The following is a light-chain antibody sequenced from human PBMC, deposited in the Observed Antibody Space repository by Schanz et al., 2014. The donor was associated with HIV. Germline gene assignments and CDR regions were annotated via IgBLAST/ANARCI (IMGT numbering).Light chain of an antibody. Sequence: NFMLTQPHSVSESPGKTVIISCTRSSGSIASAYVQWYQQRPGSAPTTLIYENDQRHSGVPDRFSGSIDSSSNSASLTISGLENDDEADYFCHSSDAADPGVFGGGTKLTVL. V-gene: IGLV6-57*04. J-gene: IGLJ3*02. CDR2: END. CDR1: SGSIASAY. CDR3: HSSDAADPGV.